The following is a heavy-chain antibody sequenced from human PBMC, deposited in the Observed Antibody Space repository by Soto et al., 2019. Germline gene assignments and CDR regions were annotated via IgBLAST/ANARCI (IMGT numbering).Heavy chain of an antibody. V-gene: IGHV3-7*01. CDR2: IKQDGSEK. CDR1: GFTFSGYW. Sequence: EVQLVESGGGLVQPGGSLRLSCAASGFTFSGYWMSWVRQAPGKGLEWVTNIKQDGSEKYYVDSVKGRFTISRDNAKNSLYLLMNSLRAEDTDVYYCAKNNRYCSSTNCFVFDYWGQGTLVTVSS. CDR3: AKNNRYCSSTNCFVFDY. D-gene: IGHD2-2*01. J-gene: IGHJ4*02.